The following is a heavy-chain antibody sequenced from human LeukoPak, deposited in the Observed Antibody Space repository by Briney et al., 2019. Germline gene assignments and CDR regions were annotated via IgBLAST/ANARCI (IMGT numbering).Heavy chain of an antibody. CDR1: GFTFSDYY. J-gene: IGHJ4*02. CDR2: ISGSGNTI. CDR3: ANGVVAAQFDY. D-gene: IGHD2-15*01. Sequence: GGSLRLSCAASGFTFSDYYMSWIRQALGKGLEWISYISGSGNTIYDADPVRGRFTISRDNAKNSLYLQMNSLRAEDTAVYYCANGVVAAQFDYWGQGTLVTVSS. V-gene: IGHV3-11*01.